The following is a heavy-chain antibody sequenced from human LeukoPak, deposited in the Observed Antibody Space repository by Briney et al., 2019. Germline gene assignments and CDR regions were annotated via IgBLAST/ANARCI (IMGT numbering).Heavy chain of an antibody. J-gene: IGHJ4*02. D-gene: IGHD6-19*01. Sequence: PSETLSLTCTVSGGSISSYYWSWIRQPPGKGLEWIGYIYYSGSTNYNPSLKSRVTISVDTSKNQFSLKLSSVTAADTAVYYCVGTYSRGWYGWSFDYWGQGTLVTVSS. CDR2: IYYSGST. CDR3: VGTYSRGWYGWSFDY. V-gene: IGHV4-59*08. CDR1: GGSISSYY.